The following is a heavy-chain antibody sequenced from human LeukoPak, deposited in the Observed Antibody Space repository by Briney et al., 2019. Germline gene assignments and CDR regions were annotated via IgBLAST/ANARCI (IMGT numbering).Heavy chain of an antibody. CDR3: ARDRDSSGSWEVNFDH. D-gene: IGHD6-13*01. J-gene: IGHJ4*02. V-gene: IGHV3-7*03. Sequence: GGSLRLSCAASGLTFSSFGMHWVRQAPGKGLEWVASIKNDGGEKFYVDSVKGRFTISRDDAKDSLFLQMNSLRAEDTAVYYCARDRDSSGSWEVNFDHWGQGTLVTVSS. CDR2: IKNDGGEK. CDR1: GLTFSSFG.